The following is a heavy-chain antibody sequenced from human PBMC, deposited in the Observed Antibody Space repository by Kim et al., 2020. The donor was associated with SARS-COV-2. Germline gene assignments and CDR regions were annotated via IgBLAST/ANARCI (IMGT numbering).Heavy chain of an antibody. CDR1: GFTFDDYA. CDR3: AKDISTWLEQGGDAFDI. Sequence: GGSLRLSCAASGFTFDDYAMHWVRQAPGKGLEWVSGISWNSGSIGYADSVKGRFTISRDNAKNSLYLQMNSLRAEDTALYYCAKDISTWLEQGGDAFDIWGQGTMVTVSS. CDR2: ISWNSGSI. V-gene: IGHV3-9*01. J-gene: IGHJ3*02. D-gene: IGHD6-19*01.